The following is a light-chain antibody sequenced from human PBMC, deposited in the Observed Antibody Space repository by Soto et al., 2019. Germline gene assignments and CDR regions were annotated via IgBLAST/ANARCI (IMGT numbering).Light chain of an antibody. V-gene: IGKV3-15*01. CDR3: LQYSDRWT. Sequence: TVMTQSPATLSVSPGERATLSCRASQSVDIKLAWYQQTPGQAPRLVISGASTRATDIPARFSGSGSGTEFTLTITSLQSEDSATYYCLQYSDRWTFGQGTKVEVK. CDR2: GAS. J-gene: IGKJ1*01. CDR1: QSVDIK.